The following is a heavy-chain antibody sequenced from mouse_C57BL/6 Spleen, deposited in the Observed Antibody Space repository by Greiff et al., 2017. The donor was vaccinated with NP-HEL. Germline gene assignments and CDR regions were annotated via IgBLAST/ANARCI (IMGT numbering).Heavy chain of an antibody. D-gene: IGHD2-4*01. V-gene: IGHV1-55*01. J-gene: IGHJ2*01. Sequence: QVHVKQSGAELVKPGASVKMSCKASGYTFTSYWITWVKQRPGQGLEWIGDIYPGSGSTNYNEKFKSKATLTVDTSSSTAYMQLSSLTSEDSAVYYCARNDYDKYYFDYWGQGTTLTVSS. CDR3: ARNDYDKYYFDY. CDR1: GYTFTSYW. CDR2: IYPGSGST.